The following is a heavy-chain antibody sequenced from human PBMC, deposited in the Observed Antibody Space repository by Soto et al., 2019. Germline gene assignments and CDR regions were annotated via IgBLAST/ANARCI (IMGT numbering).Heavy chain of an antibody. D-gene: IGHD2-8*01. CDR3: ARGDSTDCSNGVCSFFYNHDMDV. J-gene: IGHJ6*02. Sequence: ASVKVSCKASGYSFTDYHIHWVRQAPGQWLEWLGRINPKSGGTSTAQKFQGWVTMTTDTSISTASMELTRLTSDDTAIYYCARGDSTDCSNGVCSFFYNHDMDVWGQGTTVTVSS. V-gene: IGHV1-2*04. CDR1: GYSFTDYH. CDR2: INPKSGGT.